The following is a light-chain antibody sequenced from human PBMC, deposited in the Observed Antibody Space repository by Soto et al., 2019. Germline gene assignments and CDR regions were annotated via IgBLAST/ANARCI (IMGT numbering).Light chain of an antibody. CDR2: LNN. Sequence: QSVLTQPPSASGTPGQRVTISCSGSSSNIGRNTVNWFQLLPGTAPKPLIYLNNQWPSGVPDRFPGSKSGTSASLAISGLQSEDETDYYCAAWDDSLRGWVFGGGTKVTVL. J-gene: IGLJ3*02. CDR1: SSNIGRNT. CDR3: AAWDDSLRGWV. V-gene: IGLV1-44*01.